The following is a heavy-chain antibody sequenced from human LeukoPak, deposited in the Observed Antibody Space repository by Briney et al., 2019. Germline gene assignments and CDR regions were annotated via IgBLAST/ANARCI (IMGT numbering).Heavy chain of an antibody. CDR3: ARAYYYGSGSYAFDI. J-gene: IGHJ3*02. CDR2: IYHSGST. D-gene: IGHD3-10*01. V-gene: IGHV4-30-2*01. CDR1: GGSISSGGYY. Sequence: SETLSLTCTVSGGSISSGGYYWSWIRQPPGKGLEWIGYIYHSGSTYYNPSLKSRVTISVDRSKNQFSLKLSSVTAADTAVYYCARAYYYGSGSYAFDIWGQGTMVTVSS.